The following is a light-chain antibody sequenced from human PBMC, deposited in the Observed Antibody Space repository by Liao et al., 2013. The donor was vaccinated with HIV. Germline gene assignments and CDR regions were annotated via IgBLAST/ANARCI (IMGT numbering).Light chain of an antibody. J-gene: IGLJ2*01. V-gene: IGLV3-1*01. Sequence: SSELTQSPSVSVSPGQTASITCSGDYLGDKYASWYQHKPGQAPVLVIYQDNKRPSGIPERFSASNSGDTATLTISGTQPLDEADYFCQTWDNTFVAFGGGTRLTVL. CDR1: YLGDKY. CDR2: QDN. CDR3: QTWDNTFVA.